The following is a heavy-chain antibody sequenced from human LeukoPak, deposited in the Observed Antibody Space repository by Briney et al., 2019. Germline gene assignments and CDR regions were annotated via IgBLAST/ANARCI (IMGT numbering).Heavy chain of an antibody. CDR1: GFTFSSYA. V-gene: IGHV3-23*01. D-gene: IGHD7-27*01. CDR3: AKAQALNWGDFDY. Sequence: QSGGSLRLSCAASGFTFSSYAMSWVRQAPGRGLEWVSAISGSGGSTYYADSVKGRFTISRDNSKNTLYLQMNSLRAEDTAVYYCAKAQALNWGDFDYWGQGTLVTVSS. J-gene: IGHJ4*02. CDR2: ISGSGGST.